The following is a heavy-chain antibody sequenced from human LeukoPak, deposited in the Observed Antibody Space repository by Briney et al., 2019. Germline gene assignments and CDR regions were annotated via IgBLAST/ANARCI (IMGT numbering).Heavy chain of an antibody. Sequence: ASVKVSCKAFGYTFTSYYMHWVRQAPGQGLEYMGIIKPVGGGTTYAQKFQGRVTMTRDTSTSTVYMEVSSLNSEDTAVYYCARGTTVTTPFDYWGQGTLVTVSS. J-gene: IGHJ4*02. CDR3: ARGTTVTTPFDY. V-gene: IGHV1-46*01. CDR1: GYTFTSYY. D-gene: IGHD4-17*01. CDR2: IKPVGGGT.